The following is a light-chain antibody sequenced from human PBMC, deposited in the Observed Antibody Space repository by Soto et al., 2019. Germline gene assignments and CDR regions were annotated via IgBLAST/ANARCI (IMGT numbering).Light chain of an antibody. Sequence: DIQMTQSPSSVSASVGDRFTITCRASQGIYNWLAWYQQKPGKAPKLLIYAVSNLQSGVPSRFSGSGYGTDHTLTISSLQPEDFATYYCEQANTCPLTLGPWTKVDIK. CDR1: QGIYNW. V-gene: IGKV1D-12*01. J-gene: IGKJ3*01. CDR2: AVS. CDR3: EQANTCPLT.